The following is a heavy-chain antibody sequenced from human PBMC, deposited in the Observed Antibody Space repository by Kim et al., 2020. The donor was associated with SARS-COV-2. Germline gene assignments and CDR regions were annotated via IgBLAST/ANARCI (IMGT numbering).Heavy chain of an antibody. J-gene: IGHJ4*02. CDR3: ARDQAVSTYFDH. CDR2: T. Sequence: THPTRTLKTGVTMSTDTSKNHFSLKLTSVTAAETAVYYCARDQAVSTYFDHWGQGALVTISS. V-gene: IGHV4-4*07.